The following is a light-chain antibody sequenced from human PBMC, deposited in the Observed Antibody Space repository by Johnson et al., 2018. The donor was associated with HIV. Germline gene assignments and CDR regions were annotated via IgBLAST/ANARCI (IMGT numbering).Light chain of an antibody. Sequence: QSVLTQPPSVSAAPGQKVTVSCSGSSSNIENNFVSWYQQLPVTAPKLLIYEDNKRPSGIPDRFSGSKSGTSATLGITGLQTGDEADYYGGTWDSSLSAYVFGTGTKVTVL. CDR1: SSNIENNF. V-gene: IGLV1-51*02. CDR2: EDN. CDR3: GTWDSSLSAYV. J-gene: IGLJ1*01.